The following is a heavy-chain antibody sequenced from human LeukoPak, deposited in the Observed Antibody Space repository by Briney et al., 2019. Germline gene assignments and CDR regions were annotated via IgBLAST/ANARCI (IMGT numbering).Heavy chain of an antibody. CDR1: GFTVSSNY. Sequence: GGSLRLSCAASGFTVSSNYMSWVRQAPGKGLERVSVIYSGGSTYYADSVKGRFTISRDNSKNTLYLQMNSLRAEDTAVYYCATRRDYDSSGYWDDAFDIWGQGTMVTVSS. J-gene: IGHJ3*02. D-gene: IGHD3-22*01. CDR3: ATRRDYDSSGYWDDAFDI. V-gene: IGHV3-66*02. CDR2: IYSGGST.